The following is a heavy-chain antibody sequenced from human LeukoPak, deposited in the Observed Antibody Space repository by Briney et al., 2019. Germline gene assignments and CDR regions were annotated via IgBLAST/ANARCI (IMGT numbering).Heavy chain of an antibody. J-gene: IGHJ4*02. Sequence: ASVKVSCKASGYTFTSYAMHWVRQAPGQRLEWMGWINAGNGNTKYSQEFQGRVTITRDTSASTAYMELSSLRSEDMAVYYCARGGARRGYYDSSGYSTFDYWGQGTLVTVSS. CDR1: GYTFTSYA. D-gene: IGHD3-22*01. CDR2: INAGNGNT. V-gene: IGHV1-3*03. CDR3: ARGGARRGYYDSSGYSTFDY.